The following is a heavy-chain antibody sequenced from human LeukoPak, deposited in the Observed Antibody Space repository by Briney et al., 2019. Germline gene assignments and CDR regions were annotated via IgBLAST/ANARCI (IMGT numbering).Heavy chain of an antibody. D-gene: IGHD6-19*01. CDR3: ARHQAGYSSDYFDY. CDR1: GGSISSSNW. J-gene: IGHJ4*02. V-gene: IGHV4-4*02. CDR2: IYHSGST. Sequence: SGTLSLTCAVSGGSISSSNWWSWVRQPPGKGLEWIGEIYHSGSTNYNPSLKSRVTISVDTSKNQFSLKLSSVTAADTAVYYCARHQAGYSSDYFDYWGQGTLVTVSS.